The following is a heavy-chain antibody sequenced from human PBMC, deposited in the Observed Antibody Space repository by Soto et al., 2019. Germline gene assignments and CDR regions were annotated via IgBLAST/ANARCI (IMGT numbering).Heavy chain of an antibody. CDR2: IDPSDSQT. D-gene: IGHD3-22*01. CDR3: ARQIYDSDTGPNFQYYFDS. V-gene: IGHV5-10-1*01. J-gene: IGHJ4*02. CDR1: GYSFAGYW. Sequence: GESLKISCKGSGYSFAGYWITLVRQKPGKGLEWMGRIDPSDSQTYYSPSFRGHVTISVTKSITTVFLQWSSLRASDTAMYYCARQIYDSDTGPNFQYYFDSWGQGTPVTVSS.